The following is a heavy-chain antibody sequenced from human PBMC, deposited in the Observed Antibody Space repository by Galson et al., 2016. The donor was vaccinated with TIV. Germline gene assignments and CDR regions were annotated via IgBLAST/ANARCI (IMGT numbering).Heavy chain of an antibody. Sequence: SLRLSCAASGFIVSSNYMTWVRLAPGKGLERVSSLSLSGAYTYYADSVKGRFTISRDNSKYTLFLQLNSLRAEDTAIYFCAKVGKSGDYSWDAFDVWGQGTVVTVSS. V-gene: IGHV3-23*01. CDR2: LSLSGAYT. CDR3: AKVGKSGDYSWDAFDV. J-gene: IGHJ3*01. D-gene: IGHD1-26*01. CDR1: GFIVSSNY.